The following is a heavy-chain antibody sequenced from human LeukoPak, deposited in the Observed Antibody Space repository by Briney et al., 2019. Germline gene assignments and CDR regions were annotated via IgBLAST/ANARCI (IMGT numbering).Heavy chain of an antibody. CDR2: IRYDGSNK. CDR1: GFTFSSYG. CDR3: AKDLGY. J-gene: IGHJ4*02. Sequence: GGSLRLSCAASGFTFSSYGMHWVRQAPGKGLEWVAFIRYDGSNKYYADSVKGRFTISRDNSKNTLYLQMNSLRAEDAAVYYCAKDLGYWGQGTLVTVSS. V-gene: IGHV3-30*02.